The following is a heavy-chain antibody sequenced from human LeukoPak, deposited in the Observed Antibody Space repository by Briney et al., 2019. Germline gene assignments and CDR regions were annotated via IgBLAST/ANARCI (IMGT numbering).Heavy chain of an antibody. CDR3: ASLLRLAVAEFYFDY. Sequence: SETLSLTCAVYGGSFSGYYWSWIRQPPGKGLEWIGEINHSGSTNYNPSLKSRVTISVDTSKTQFSLKLSSVTAADTAVYYCASLLRLAVAEFYFDYWGQGTLVTVSS. D-gene: IGHD6-19*01. CDR2: INHSGST. V-gene: IGHV4-34*01. CDR1: GGSFSGYY. J-gene: IGHJ4*02.